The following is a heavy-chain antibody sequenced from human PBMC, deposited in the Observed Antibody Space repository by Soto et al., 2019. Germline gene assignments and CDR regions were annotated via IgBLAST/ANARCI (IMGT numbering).Heavy chain of an antibody. D-gene: IGHD3-22*01. Sequence: GGSLRLSCAASGFTFSSYAMSWVRQAPGKGLEWVSAISGSGGSTYYADSVKGRFTISRDNSKNTLYLQMNSLRAEDTAVYYCAKVKKYYYDSSGYYSFIFRVDYFVYWGQGTLVTVSS. CDR2: ISGSGGST. CDR3: AKVKKYYYDSSGYYSFIFRVDYFVY. V-gene: IGHV3-23*01. CDR1: GFTFSSYA. J-gene: IGHJ4*02.